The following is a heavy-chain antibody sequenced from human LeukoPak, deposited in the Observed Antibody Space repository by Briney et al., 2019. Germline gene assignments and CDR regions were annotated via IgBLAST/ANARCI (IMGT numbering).Heavy chain of an antibody. V-gene: IGHV4-59*01. Sequence: SETLSLTCTVSGDSISSYYWSWIRQPPGKGLEWIGYVYYSGSTNYNPSLKSRVTISVDTSKNQFSLKLSSVTAADTAVYYCARGRAWYMDYWGQGTLVTVSS. D-gene: IGHD6-19*01. CDR1: GDSISSYY. J-gene: IGHJ4*02. CDR3: ARGRAWYMDY. CDR2: VYYSGST.